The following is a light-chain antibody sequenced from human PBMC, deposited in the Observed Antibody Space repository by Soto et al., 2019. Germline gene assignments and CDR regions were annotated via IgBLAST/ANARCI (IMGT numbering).Light chain of an antibody. Sequence: DIQMTQSPSSLSASVGDRVTITCRASQDISTWLAWFQQKPGKAPKLLIYDVSRLQSGVPSRFSGSGSGTDFTLTLSDLQPEDFATYYCQQSYLTPLTFGGGTKVDIK. CDR2: DVS. CDR3: QQSYLTPLT. J-gene: IGKJ4*01. V-gene: IGKV1-39*01. CDR1: QDISTW.